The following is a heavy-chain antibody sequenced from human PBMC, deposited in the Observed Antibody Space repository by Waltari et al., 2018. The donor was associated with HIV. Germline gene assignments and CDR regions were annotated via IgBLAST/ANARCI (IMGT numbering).Heavy chain of an antibody. CDR1: GGSLRSSSYY. Sequence: QLQLQESGPGLVKSSETLSLTCTVSGGSLRSSSYYWGWIRQPPGKGLEWIGSIYYSGTTYYNPSLKSRVTISVDTSKNQFSLKVTSVTAADTAVYYCARDPIAVAGTGGGYWGQGTLVTVSS. CDR3: ARDPIAVAGTGGGY. V-gene: IGHV4-39*07. D-gene: IGHD6-19*01. J-gene: IGHJ4*02. CDR2: IYYSGTT.